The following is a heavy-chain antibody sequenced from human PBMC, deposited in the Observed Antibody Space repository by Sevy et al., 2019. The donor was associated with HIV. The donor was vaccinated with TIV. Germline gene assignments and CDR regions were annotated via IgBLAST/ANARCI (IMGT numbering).Heavy chain of an antibody. CDR2: ISWNSVHI. J-gene: IGHJ4*02. V-gene: IGHV3-9*01. D-gene: IGHD1-1*01. CDR1: GFTFNDYA. Sequence: GGSLRLSCAASGFTFNDYAMHWVRQVPGKGLEWVASISWNSVHIHYEDSAKDRFTISRDNAKNSLYLQISSLRRDDTAFYYCAKDLNSGTLGWYSLDYWGQGTLVTVSS. CDR3: AKDLNSGTLGWYSLDY.